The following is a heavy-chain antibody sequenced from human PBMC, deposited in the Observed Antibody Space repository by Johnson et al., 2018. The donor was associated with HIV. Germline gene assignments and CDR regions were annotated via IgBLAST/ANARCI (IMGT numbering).Heavy chain of an antibody. J-gene: IGHJ3*02. V-gene: IGHV3-66*01. Sequence: MQLVESGGGLVQPGGSLRLSCAASGIIVTGNFMSWVRQAPGKGLEWVSVINAGGDTYYADSLKGRFTISRDNSKNTLFLQMNSLRAEDTAVYYCAKSQDSSAYDYDFDIWGQGTMVTVSS. CDR1: GIIVTGNF. CDR3: AKSQDSSAYDYDFDI. D-gene: IGHD3-22*01. CDR2: INAGGDT.